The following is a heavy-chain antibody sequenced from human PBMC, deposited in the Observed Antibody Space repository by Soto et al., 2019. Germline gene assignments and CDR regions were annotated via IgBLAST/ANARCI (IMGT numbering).Heavy chain of an antibody. Sequence: SETLSLTCNVSGASLSRYYWSWIRQPPGKGLEWTGRIYATGDTDYNPSLKSRISMSADMSKKQFSLTLRSVTAADTAIYYCVRDGTKNLRDRFEPWGRGILVTVSS. CDR3: VRDGTKNLRDRFEP. CDR2: IYATGDT. J-gene: IGHJ5*02. CDR1: GASLSRYY. V-gene: IGHV4-4*07. D-gene: IGHD1-26*01.